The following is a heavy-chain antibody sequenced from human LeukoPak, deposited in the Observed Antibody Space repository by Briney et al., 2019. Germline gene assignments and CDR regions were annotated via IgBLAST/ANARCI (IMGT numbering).Heavy chain of an antibody. D-gene: IGHD5-12*01. CDR3: ASDGGHGFDL. CDR1: GGSISSGGYY. Sequence: SETLSLTCTVSGGSISSGGYYWSWIRQHRGKGLEWIGYIYYSGSTYYNPSLKSRVTISVDTSKNQFSLKLSSVTAADTAVYYCASDGGHGFDLWGRGTLVTVSS. V-gene: IGHV4-31*03. CDR2: IYYSGST. J-gene: IGHJ2*01.